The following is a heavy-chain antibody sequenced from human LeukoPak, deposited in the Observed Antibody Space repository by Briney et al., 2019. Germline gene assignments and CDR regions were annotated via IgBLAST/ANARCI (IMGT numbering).Heavy chain of an antibody. CDR2: IYHSGST. CDR1: GYSISSGYY. V-gene: IGHV4-38-2*01. J-gene: IGHJ4*02. CDR3: ARQGSYYRFDY. Sequence: SETLSLTCAVSGYSISSGYYWGWIRHPPGKGLEWIGSIYHSGSTYYNPSLESRVTLSVDTSKNQFSLRLSSVTATDTAVYYCARQGSYYRFDYWGQGTLVTVSS. D-gene: IGHD1-26*01.